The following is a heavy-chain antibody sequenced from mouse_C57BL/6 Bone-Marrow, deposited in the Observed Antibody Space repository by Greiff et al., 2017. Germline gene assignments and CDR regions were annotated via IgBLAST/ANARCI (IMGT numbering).Heavy chain of an antibody. J-gene: IGHJ4*01. D-gene: IGHD1-2*01. CDR3: ARRRPYAMDY. V-gene: IGHV1-81*01. Sequence: QVQLQQSGAELARPGASVKLSCKASGYTFTSYGISWVKQRTGQGLEWIGEIYPRSGNTYYNEKFKGKATLTADTSSSTAYMELRSLTSEDSAVYFCARRRPYAMDYWGQGTSVTVSS. CDR1: GYTFTSYG. CDR2: IYPRSGNT.